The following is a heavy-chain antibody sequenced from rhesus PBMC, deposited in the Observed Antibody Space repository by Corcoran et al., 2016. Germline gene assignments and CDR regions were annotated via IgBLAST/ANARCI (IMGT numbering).Heavy chain of an antibody. J-gene: IGHJ4*01. CDR3: ARDFGAAPTDY. D-gene: IGHD6-43*01. Sequence: QVQLQESGPGLVRPSETLSLTCAVSGGSISGYYWSWIRQPPGKGLEWIGNINGDTAAPNYTPSLNSRITISKDTSKNQFSLNLSSVTAADTGLYYCARDFGAAPTDYWGQGVLVTVSS. CDR1: GGSISGYY. V-gene: IGHV4-81*01. CDR2: INGDTAAP.